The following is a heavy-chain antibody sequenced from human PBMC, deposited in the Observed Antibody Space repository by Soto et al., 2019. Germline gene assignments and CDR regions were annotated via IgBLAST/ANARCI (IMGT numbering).Heavy chain of an antibody. D-gene: IGHD2-2*01. V-gene: IGHV4-59*01. CDR2: NHYSGGT. J-gene: IGHJ6*03. Sequence: PSEPLSLTCAVSGVSISNYYWSWIRQSPGRGLEWIGYNHYSGGTNYNPSLKSRVTISLDTSKNQFLLILSSVTAADTAVYYCARAPGYYYMDVWGKGTTVTVSS. CDR3: ARAPGYYYMDV. CDR1: GVSISNYY.